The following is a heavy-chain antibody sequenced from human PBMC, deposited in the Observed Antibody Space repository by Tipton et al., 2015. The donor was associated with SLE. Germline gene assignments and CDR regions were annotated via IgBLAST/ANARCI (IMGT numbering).Heavy chain of an antibody. D-gene: IGHD3-16*01. Sequence: QLVQSGAEVKKPGASVKVSRKASGYTFTSYYMHWVRQAPGQGLEWMGIINPSGGSTSYAQKFQGRVTMTRDTSTSTVYMELSSLRSEDTAVYYCAEAGGYDTFDIWGQGTMVTVSS. CDR3: AEAGGYDTFDI. CDR1: GYTFTSYY. CDR2: INPSGGST. J-gene: IGHJ3*02. V-gene: IGHV1-46*01.